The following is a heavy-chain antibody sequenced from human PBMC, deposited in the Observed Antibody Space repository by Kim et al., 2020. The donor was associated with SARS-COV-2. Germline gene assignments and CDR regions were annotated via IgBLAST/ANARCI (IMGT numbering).Heavy chain of an antibody. CDR2: IYYSGST. D-gene: IGHD3-10*01. V-gene: IGHV4-31*03. CDR1: GGSISSGGYY. J-gene: IGHJ3*02. Sequence: SETLSLTCTVSGGSISSGGYYWSWIRQHPGKGLEWIGYIYYSGSTYYNPSLKSRVTISVDTSKNQFSLKLSSVTAADTAVYYCARQGYYYGSGTPNAFDIWGQGTMVTVSS. CDR3: ARQGYYYGSGTPNAFDI.